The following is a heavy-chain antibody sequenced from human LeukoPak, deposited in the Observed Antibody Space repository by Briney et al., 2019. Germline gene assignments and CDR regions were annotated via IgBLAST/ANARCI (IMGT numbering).Heavy chain of an antibody. CDR2: IYYSGST. V-gene: IGHV4-59*01. CDR3: ARGAPGIAAAVGAFDI. D-gene: IGHD6-13*01. Sequence: PSETLSLTCTVSGGSISSYYWSWIRQPPGKGLEWIGYIYYSGSTNYNPSLKSRVTISVDTSKNQFSLKLSSVTAADTAVYYCARGAPGIAAAVGAFDIWGQGTMVTVSS. CDR1: GGSISSYY. J-gene: IGHJ3*02.